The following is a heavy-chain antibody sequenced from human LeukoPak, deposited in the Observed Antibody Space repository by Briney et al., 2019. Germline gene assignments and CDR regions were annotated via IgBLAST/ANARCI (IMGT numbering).Heavy chain of an antibody. D-gene: IGHD1-1*01. J-gene: IGHJ4*01. V-gene: IGHV3-15*01. CDR2: IKGRADGATT. Sequence: PGGSLRLSCAVSTFTFSNAWMRMNWVRQAPGKGLEWVSRIKGRADGATTDYAAPGRGRFTISRDDSTATLYLQMKSLKAADTAVYYCTTSTITGTTALDYWGLGTLVTVSS. CDR3: TTSTITGTTALDY. CDR1: TFTFSNAW.